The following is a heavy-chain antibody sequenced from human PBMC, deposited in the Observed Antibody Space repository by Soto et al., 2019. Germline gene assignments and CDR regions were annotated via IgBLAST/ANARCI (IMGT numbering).Heavy chain of an antibody. CDR1: GYSFTSYW. D-gene: IGHD2-2*01. Sequence: GESLKISCKGSGYSFTSYWIGWVRQMPGKGLEWMGIIYPGDSDTRYSPSFQGQVTISADKSISTAYLQWSSLKASDTAMYYCASRTAGSTNDYSYSGMDVWGQENTLPVSS. J-gene: IGHJ6*02. CDR2: IYPGDSDT. V-gene: IGHV5-51*01. CDR3: ASRTAGSTNDYSYSGMDV.